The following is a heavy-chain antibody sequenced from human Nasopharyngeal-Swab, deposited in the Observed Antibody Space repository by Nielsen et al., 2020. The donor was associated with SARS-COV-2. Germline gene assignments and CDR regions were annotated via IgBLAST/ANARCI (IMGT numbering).Heavy chain of an antibody. V-gene: IGHV4-34*01. CDR2: INHSGST. D-gene: IGHD3-10*01. J-gene: IGHJ5*02. CDR3: AREQIYYGSGSYYPNWFDP. CDR1: GGSFSGYY. Sequence: SETLSLTCAVYGGSFSGYYWSWIRQPPGKGLEWIGEINHSGSTNYNPSLKSRVTISVATSKNQFSLKLSSVTAADTAVYYCAREQIYYGSGSYYPNWFDPWGQGTLVTVSS.